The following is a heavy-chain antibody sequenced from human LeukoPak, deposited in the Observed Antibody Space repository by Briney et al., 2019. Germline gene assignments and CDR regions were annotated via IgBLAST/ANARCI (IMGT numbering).Heavy chain of an antibody. V-gene: IGHV1-69*04. CDR3: ARDRLRFLEWLPLDY. D-gene: IGHD3-3*01. Sequence: ASVKVSCKASGGTFSSYAISWVRQAPGQGLEWMGRIIPILGIANYAQKFQGRVTITADTSTSTAYMELRSLRSDDTAVYYCARDRLRFLEWLPLDYWGQGTLVTVSS. CDR2: IIPILGIA. CDR1: GGTFSSYA. J-gene: IGHJ4*02.